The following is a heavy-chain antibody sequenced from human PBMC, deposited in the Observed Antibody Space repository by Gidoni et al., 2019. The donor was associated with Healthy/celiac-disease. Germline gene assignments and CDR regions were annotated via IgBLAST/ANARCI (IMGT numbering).Heavy chain of an antibody. V-gene: IGHV2-26*01. J-gene: IGHJ6*02. Sequence: HGTLKASGPVLVTPTETLTLTCTVAGFSLSNARMGVSWIRQPPGKALEWLAHIFSNDEKSYSTSLKSRLTISKDTSKSQVVLTMTNMDPVDTATYYCARNTYAPGGMDVWGQGTTVTVSS. CDR1: GFSLSNARMG. CDR3: ARNTYAPGGMDV. CDR2: IFSNDEK. D-gene: IGHD2-2*01.